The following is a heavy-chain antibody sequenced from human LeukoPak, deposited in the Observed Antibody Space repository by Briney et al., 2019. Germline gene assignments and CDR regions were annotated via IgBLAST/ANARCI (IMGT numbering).Heavy chain of an antibody. Sequence: PGGSLRLSCAASGFTFSSYAMRWVRQAPGKGLEYVSAISSNGGSTYYANSVKGRFTISRDNSKNTLYLQMGSLRAEDMAVYYCATDQSPMGHYYYYYYMDVWGKGTTVTVS. V-gene: IGHV3-64*01. J-gene: IGHJ6*03. D-gene: IGHD3-10*01. CDR1: GFTFSSYA. CDR2: ISSNGGST. CDR3: ATDQSPMGHYYYYYYMDV.